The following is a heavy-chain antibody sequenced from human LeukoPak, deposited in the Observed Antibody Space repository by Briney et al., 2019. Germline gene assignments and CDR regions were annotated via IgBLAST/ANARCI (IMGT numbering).Heavy chain of an antibody. Sequence: GGSLRLSCAASGFTVRSNYMSWVRQAPGKGLEWVSVIYSGGSTYYADSVKGRFTISRDNSKNTLFLQMNSLRAEDTAVYYCARGPLPYGYLDYWGQGALVTVSS. V-gene: IGHV3-53*01. CDR3: ARGPLPYGYLDY. J-gene: IGHJ4*02. CDR2: IYSGGST. D-gene: IGHD5-18*01. CDR1: GFTVRSNY.